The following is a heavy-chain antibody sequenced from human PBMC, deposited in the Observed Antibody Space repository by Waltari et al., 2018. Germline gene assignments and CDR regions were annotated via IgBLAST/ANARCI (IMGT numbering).Heavy chain of an antibody. J-gene: IGHJ3*02. CDR3: ARRRSSWYRVDAFDI. V-gene: IGHV4-34*01. D-gene: IGHD6-13*01. CDR1: GGSFSGYY. CDR2: INHSGST. Sequence: QVQLQQWCAGLLKPSETLSLPCAVHGGSFSGYYWIWIRQPPGKGLEWIGEINHSGSTNYNPSLKSRVTISVDTSKNQFSLKLSSVTAADTAVYYCARRRSSWYRVDAFDIWGQGTMVTVSS.